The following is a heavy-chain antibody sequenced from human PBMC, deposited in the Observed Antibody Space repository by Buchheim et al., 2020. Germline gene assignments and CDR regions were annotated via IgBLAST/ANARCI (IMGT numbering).Heavy chain of an antibody. J-gene: IGHJ4*02. V-gene: IGHV2-5*02. CDR2: IYWDDDK. CDR3: AHSSSSDFGY. CDR1: GFSLSTSGVG. Sequence: QITLKESGPTVVKPTQTLTLTCTFSGFSFSGFSLSTSGVGVGWIRQPPGTALEWLALIYWDDDKRYSPSLKSRLTITKDTPKNQVVLTMTNMDPVDTATYYCAHSSSSDFGYWGQGTL. D-gene: IGHD6-13*01.